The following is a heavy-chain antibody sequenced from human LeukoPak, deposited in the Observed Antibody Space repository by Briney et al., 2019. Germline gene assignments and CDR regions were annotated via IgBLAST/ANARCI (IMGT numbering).Heavy chain of an antibody. CDR2: IGGSGDNT. D-gene: IGHD2-8*01. V-gene: IGHV3-23*01. CDR3: AKGVSTNWFDP. J-gene: IGHJ5*02. CDR1: GFTFSSYA. Sequence: QTGGSLRLSCVASGFTFSSYAMHWVRQAPGKGLEWVSTIGGSGDNTYYADSVKGRFTISRDNSKNTLYLQMNSLRAEDTAVYYCAKGVSTNWFDPWGQGTLVTVSS.